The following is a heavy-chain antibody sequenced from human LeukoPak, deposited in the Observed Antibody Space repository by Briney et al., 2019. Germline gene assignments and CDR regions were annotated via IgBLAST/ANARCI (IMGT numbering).Heavy chain of an antibody. V-gene: IGHV1-8*01. D-gene: IGHD2-21*02. CDR1: GFTFSNYD. Sequence: GASVKVSCKASGFTFSNYDINWVRQAPGQGLEWMGWLNPKSGDTGYAQKFQGRVAMTRNTSITTAYMEVSSLTSEDTAVYYCARGTALSSPLEYWGQGPLVTVSS. CDR2: LNPKSGDT. J-gene: IGHJ4*02. CDR3: ARGTALSSPLEY.